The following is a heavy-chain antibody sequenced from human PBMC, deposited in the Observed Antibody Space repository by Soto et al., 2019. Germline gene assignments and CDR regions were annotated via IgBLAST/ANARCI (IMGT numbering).Heavy chain of an antibody. CDR2: ISPRNGNT. Sequence: QVQLVQSGPEVKKPGTSVKVSCKASGYTFDIYGFSWVRQAPGQRLEWMGWISPRNGNTHYVEMFQVRVTKTTDTYTRTSWRELRTLRYDDTTVYYCARTRTPTHGDSNNNNYLDPWGQGTLVTVAS. CDR3: ARTRTPTHGDSNNNNYLDP. CDR1: GYTFDIYG. V-gene: IGHV1-18*04. J-gene: IGHJ5*02. D-gene: IGHD3-10*01.